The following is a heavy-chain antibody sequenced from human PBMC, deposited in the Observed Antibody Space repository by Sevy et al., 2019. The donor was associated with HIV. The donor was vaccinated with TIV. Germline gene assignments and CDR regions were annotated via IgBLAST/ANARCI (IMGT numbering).Heavy chain of an antibody. Sequence: ASVKVSCKASGYTFTSYGISWVRQAPGQGLEWMGWISAYNGNTNEAQKLQGRVTMTTDTSTRTAYMELRSLRSDDTAVYYCARDLPYYDFWSGYRRLNMDVWGKGTTVTVSS. J-gene: IGHJ6*03. V-gene: IGHV1-18*01. CDR1: GYTFTSYG. CDR3: ARDLPYYDFWSGYRRLNMDV. D-gene: IGHD3-3*01. CDR2: ISAYNGNT.